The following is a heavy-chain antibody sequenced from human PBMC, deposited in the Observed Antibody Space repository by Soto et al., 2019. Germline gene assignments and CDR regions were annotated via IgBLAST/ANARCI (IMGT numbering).Heavy chain of an antibody. D-gene: IGHD1-26*01. CDR1: GFTFSSYG. V-gene: IGHV3-30*18. CDR2: ISYDGSNK. Sequence: ESGGGVVQPGRSLRLSCAASGFTFSSYGMHWVRQAPGKGLEWVAVISYDGSNKYYADSVKGRFTISRDNSKNTLYLQMNSLRAEDTAVHYCAKDVVVGATTGLGDYYYYYGMDVWGQGTTVTVSS. CDR3: AKDVVVGATTGLGDYYYYYGMDV. J-gene: IGHJ6*02.